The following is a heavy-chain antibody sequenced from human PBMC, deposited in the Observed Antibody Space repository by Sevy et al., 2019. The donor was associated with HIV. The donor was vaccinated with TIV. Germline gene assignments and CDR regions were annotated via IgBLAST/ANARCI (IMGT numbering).Heavy chain of an antibody. V-gene: IGHV3-30*14. CDR1: GFKFNGHG. CDR3: ARDFAVNNWRVVGAFDM. Sequence: GGSLRLSCVAPGFKFNGHGIHWVRQAPGKGLQWVAGISHDGDNKIYGDSVKGRFSISGDQSKNTVYLQMGTLTPEDTAIYYCARDFAVNNWRVVGAFDMWGLGTLVTVSS. CDR2: ISHDGDNK. J-gene: IGHJ3*02. D-gene: IGHD3-3*01.